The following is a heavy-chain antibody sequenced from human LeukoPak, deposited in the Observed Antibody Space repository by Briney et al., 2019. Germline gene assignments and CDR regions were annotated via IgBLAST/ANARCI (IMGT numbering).Heavy chain of an antibody. J-gene: IGHJ4*02. CDR3: ARGGHRFDY. V-gene: IGHV4-59*01. Sequence: SETLSLTCTVSNGPISSYYWSWIRQPPGKGLEWIGYIYYSGSANYNPSLKSRVTISLDTSKNQFSLKLSSVTAADTAVYYCARGGHRFDYWGQGTLVTVSS. CDR2: IYYSGSA. D-gene: IGHD2-15*01. CDR1: NGPISSYY.